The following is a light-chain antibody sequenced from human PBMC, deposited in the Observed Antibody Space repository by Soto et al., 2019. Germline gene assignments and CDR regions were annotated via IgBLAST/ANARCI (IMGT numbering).Light chain of an antibody. V-gene: IGLV2-23*01. CDR2: EGH. J-gene: IGLJ1*01. CDR1: SGDVGTYSL. Sequence: QSALAQPASVSGSPGQSITISCTGASGDVGTYSLVSWYQQHPGKAPKVVIYEGHKRPSGVPDRFSGSTSVNTASLTISGLQTDDEADYYCCLYVGATTYVFGTGTQLTVL. CDR3: CLYVGATTYV.